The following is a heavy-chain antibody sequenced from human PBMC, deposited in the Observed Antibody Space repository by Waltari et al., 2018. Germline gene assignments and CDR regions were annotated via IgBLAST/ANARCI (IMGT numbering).Heavy chain of an antibody. D-gene: IGHD1-26*01. CDR3: ARDSGCYSAEYFQH. CDR2: IIPILGIA. Sequence: QVQLVQSGAEVKKPGSSVKVSCKASGGTFSSYTISWVRQAPGQGLEWMGRIIPILGIANHAQKFQGRVTITADKSTSTAYRELSSLRSEDTAVYYCARDSGCYSAEYFQHWGQGTLVTVSS. CDR1: GGTFSSYT. J-gene: IGHJ1*01. V-gene: IGHV1-69*08.